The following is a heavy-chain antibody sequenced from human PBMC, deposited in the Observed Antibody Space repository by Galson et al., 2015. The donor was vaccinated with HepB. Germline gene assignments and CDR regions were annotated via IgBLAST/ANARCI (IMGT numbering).Heavy chain of an antibody. J-gene: IGHJ4*02. V-gene: IGHV3-11*06. CDR1: GFTFSDYY. Sequence: SLRLSCAASGFTFSDYYMSWTRQAPGKGLEWVSYISSSSSYTNYADSVKGRFTISRDNAKNSLYLQMNSLRAEDTAVYSCARVPGYSGYDWTPFDYWGQGTLVTVSS. D-gene: IGHD5-12*01. CDR3: ARVPGYSGYDWTPFDY. CDR2: ISSSSSYT.